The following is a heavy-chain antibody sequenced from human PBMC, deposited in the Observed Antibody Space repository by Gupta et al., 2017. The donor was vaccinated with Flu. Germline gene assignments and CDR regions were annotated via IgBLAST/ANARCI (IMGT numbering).Heavy chain of an antibody. D-gene: IGHD1-7*01. Sequence: QMQLQESGPRLVKPSQTLSLTCSVSGGSINVFSFFWAWIREVPGKGLEWIGYVHSSGNTYYNPSLRSRLMMSIDTAKNEFTLEMTSLTAADTAMYYWARRGTYYFDFGGQGALVTVSS. CDR1: GGSINVFSFF. CDR2: VHSSGNT. CDR3: ARRGTYYFDF. V-gene: IGHV4-31*03. J-gene: IGHJ4*02.